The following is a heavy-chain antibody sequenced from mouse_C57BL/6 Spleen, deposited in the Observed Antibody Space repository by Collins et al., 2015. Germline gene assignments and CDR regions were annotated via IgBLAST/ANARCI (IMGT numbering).Heavy chain of an antibody. Sequence: EVQLVESGGGLVQPKGSLKLSCAASGFTFNTYAMNWVRQAPGKGLEWVARIRSKSNNYATYYADSVKDRFTISRDDSQSMLYLQMNNLKTEDTAMYYCVRRGDEGAWFAYWGQGTLVTVSA. V-gene: IGHV10-1*02. CDR2: IRSKSNNYAT. CDR3: VRRGDEGAWFAY. CDR1: GFTFNTYA. J-gene: IGHJ3*01. D-gene: IGHD3-3*01.